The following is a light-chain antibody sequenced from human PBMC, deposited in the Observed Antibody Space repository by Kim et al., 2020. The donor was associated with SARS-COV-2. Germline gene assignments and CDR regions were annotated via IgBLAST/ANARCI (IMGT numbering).Light chain of an antibody. CDR3: AAWDDSLSGYV. Sequence: GQRVTISCSGSSSNIESNYVYWYQQLPGTAPKLLIYSNNQRPSGVPDRFSGSKSGTSASLAISGLRSEDEADYYCAAWDDSLSGYVFGTGTKVTVL. CDR2: SNN. J-gene: IGLJ1*01. V-gene: IGLV1-47*02. CDR1: SSNIESNY.